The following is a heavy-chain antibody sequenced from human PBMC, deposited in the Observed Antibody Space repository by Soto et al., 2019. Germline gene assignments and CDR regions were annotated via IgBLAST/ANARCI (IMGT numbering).Heavy chain of an antibody. J-gene: IGHJ3*02. D-gene: IGHD3-16*02. Sequence: SETLSLTCTVSGASISSYYWSWIRQPAGKGLEWIGRIYTSGSTNYNPSLKSRVTMSVDTSKNQFSLKLSSVTAADTAVYYCARVMITFGGVIVKSPGAFDIWGQGTMVTVSS. CDR2: IYTSGST. CDR3: ARVMITFGGVIVKSPGAFDI. V-gene: IGHV4-4*07. CDR1: GASISSYY.